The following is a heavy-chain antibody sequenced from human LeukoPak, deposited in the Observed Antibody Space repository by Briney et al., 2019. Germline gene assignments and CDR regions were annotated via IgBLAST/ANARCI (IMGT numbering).Heavy chain of an antibody. J-gene: IGHJ4*02. CDR1: GFTLSDYA. V-gene: IGHV3-33*03. D-gene: IGHD6-13*01. CDR2: IWYDGSNI. CDR3: AKHLSSSAPGRAPDH. Sequence: GRSLSLSCAASGFTLSDYAVHWVRQAPGKGLEWVAMIWYDGSNIYYADSVKGRFTISRDNSKKTLYVQMNSLRAEDTAVYYCAKHLSSSAPGRAPDHWGQGTLVTVSS.